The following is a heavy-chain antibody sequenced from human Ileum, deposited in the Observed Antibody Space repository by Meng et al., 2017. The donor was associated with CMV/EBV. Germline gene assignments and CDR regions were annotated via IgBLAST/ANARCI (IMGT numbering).Heavy chain of an antibody. V-gene: IGHV3-21*01. CDR1: GLSFTTYS. Sequence: GFRRLSCAASGLSFTTYSMNWVRQAPGKGLEWVSSIGSGSIYIFYADSVKGRFTISRDNAKNSLYLQMNSLRAEDTAVYYCAGGYSRGMDVWGQGTTVTGAS. CDR3: AGGYSRGMDV. J-gene: IGHJ6*02. CDR2: IGSGSIYI. D-gene: IGHD2-2*03.